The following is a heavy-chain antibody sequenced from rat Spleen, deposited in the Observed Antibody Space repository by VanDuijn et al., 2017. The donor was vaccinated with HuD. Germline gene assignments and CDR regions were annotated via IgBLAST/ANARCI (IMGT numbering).Heavy chain of an antibody. CDR2: ISTSGGST. J-gene: IGHJ2*01. D-gene: IGHD1-4*01. CDR3: ARRGYNSYYFDY. CDR1: GFTYRNYV. V-gene: IGHV5-25*01. Sequence: EVQLVESGGGVVQPGRSLKLSCAASGFTYRNYVMAWVRQAPTQGLELVASISTSGGSTYYRDSVKGRFTVSRDNAKSTLYLQMNSLRSEDTATYYCARRGYNSYYFDYWGQGVMVTVSS.